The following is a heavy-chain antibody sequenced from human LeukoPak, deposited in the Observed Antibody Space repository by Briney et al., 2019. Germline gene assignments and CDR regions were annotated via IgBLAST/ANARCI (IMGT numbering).Heavy chain of an antibody. CDR3: AGGVDGYNWFDP. V-gene: IGHV3-53*01. CDR2: IYSEAGGGDT. J-gene: IGHJ5*02. D-gene: IGHD3-10*01. CDR1: GFTVSSTF. Sequence: GGSLRLSRAASGFTVSSTFMNWFRQAPGKGLEWVSAIYSEAGGGDTFYVDSVRGRFTISRDNSKSTLFLQMDSLRVEDTAVYYCAGGVDGYNWFDPRGQGTLVTVSS.